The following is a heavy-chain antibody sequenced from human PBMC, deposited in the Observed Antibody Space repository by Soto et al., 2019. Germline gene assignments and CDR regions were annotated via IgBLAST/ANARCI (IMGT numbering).Heavy chain of an antibody. Sequence: SETLSLTCTVSGVSLNSGHYYWVWIRQSPGKGLAWIASIYYDESTYYNPSLKSRVTISTDKPKNQFSLTLKSVTAVDTAVYYCGKVLIGATRHTDVDSWGQGALVTVSS. V-gene: IGHV4-39*01. D-gene: IGHD2-15*01. CDR1: GVSLNSGHYY. J-gene: IGHJ4*02. CDR2: IYYDEST. CDR3: GKVLIGATRHTDVDS.